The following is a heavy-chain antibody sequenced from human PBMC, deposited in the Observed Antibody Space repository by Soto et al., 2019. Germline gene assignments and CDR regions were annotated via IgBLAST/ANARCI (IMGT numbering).Heavy chain of an antibody. CDR2: ASYSGTT. V-gene: IGHV4-39*01. CDR1: GGSITTNVYY. Sequence: QLQLQESGPGLVKPSETLSLTCTVSGGSITTNVYYWAWIRQPPGKGLEWIGSASYSGTTYYNPSLKSRVTISPDTSKNQFSLTLSSVTAADTALYYCARLTEAVSGIAPDYWGQGTLVTVSS. J-gene: IGHJ4*02. CDR3: ARLTEAVSGIAPDY. D-gene: IGHD3-3*01.